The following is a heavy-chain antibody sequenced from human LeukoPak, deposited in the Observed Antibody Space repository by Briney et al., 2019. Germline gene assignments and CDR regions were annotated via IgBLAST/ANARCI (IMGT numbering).Heavy chain of an antibody. V-gene: IGHV1-69*13. Sequence: ASVKVSCKASGGTFSSCAISWVRQAPGQGLEWMGGIIPIFGTANYAQKFQGRVTITADESMSTAYMELSSLRSEDTAVYYCARDFLPGWAYAFDIWGQGTMVTVSS. CDR1: GGTFSSCA. D-gene: IGHD6-19*01. J-gene: IGHJ3*02. CDR2: IIPIFGTA. CDR3: ARDFLPGWAYAFDI.